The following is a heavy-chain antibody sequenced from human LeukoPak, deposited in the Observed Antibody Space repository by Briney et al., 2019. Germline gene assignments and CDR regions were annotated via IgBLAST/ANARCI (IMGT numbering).Heavy chain of an antibody. D-gene: IGHD4-11*01. CDR3: AFSPSNLSQLDK. V-gene: IGHV1-8*01. J-gene: IGHJ4*02. CDR2: MNPNTGNT. Sequence: ASVKVSCKASTDTFINYDINWVRQATGQGLEWIGWMNPNTGNTGYAQNFQGRVTMTRDTSISTDHMELSSLSAEDTAVYYCAFSPSNLSQLDKWGQGTLVTVSS. CDR1: TDTFINYD.